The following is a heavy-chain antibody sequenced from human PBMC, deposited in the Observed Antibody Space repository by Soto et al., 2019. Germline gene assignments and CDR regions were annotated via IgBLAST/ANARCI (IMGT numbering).Heavy chain of an antibody. CDR3: SRGPYTSSSSFSDY. CDR2: IYYSGSA. V-gene: IGHV4-31*03. Sequence: SETLSLTCSVSGDSISRDGNYWSWIRQHPGMGLEWIGYIYYSGSAYYNPSLASRVSLSLDTSNNQFSLRLNSVTAADTAVYYCSRGPYTSSSSFSDYWGQGTLVTVSS. D-gene: IGHD6-6*01. CDR1: GDSISRDGNY. J-gene: IGHJ4*02.